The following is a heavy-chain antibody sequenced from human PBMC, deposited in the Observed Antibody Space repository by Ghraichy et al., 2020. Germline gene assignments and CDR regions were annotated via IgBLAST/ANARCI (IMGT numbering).Heavy chain of an antibody. D-gene: IGHD5-18*01. CDR3: ARVGGSYGFNYFDY. J-gene: IGHJ4*02. Sequence: SETLSLTCAVSGGSISSGGYSWSWIRQPPGKGLEWIGYIYHSGSTYYNPSLKSRVTISVDRSKNQFSLKLSSVTAADTAVYYCARVGGSYGFNYFDYWGQGTLVTVSS. V-gene: IGHV4-30-2*01. CDR2: IYHSGST. CDR1: GGSISSGGYS.